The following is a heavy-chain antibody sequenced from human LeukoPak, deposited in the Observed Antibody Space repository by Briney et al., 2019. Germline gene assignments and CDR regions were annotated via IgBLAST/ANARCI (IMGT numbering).Heavy chain of an antibody. CDR2: ISSSGSTI. Sequence: GGSLRLSCAASGFTFSDYYMSWIRQAPGKGLEWVSYISSSGSTIYYADSVKGRFTISRDNAKNSLYLQMNSLRAEDTAVYYCARDRVMTTVTTFPARFDPWGQGTLVTVSS. CDR1: GFTFSDYY. CDR3: ARDRVMTTVTTFPARFDP. J-gene: IGHJ5*02. V-gene: IGHV3-11*04. D-gene: IGHD4-17*01.